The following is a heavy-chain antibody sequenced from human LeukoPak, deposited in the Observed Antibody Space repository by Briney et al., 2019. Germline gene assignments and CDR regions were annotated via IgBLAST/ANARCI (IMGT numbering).Heavy chain of an antibody. CDR1: GASISSYY. J-gene: IGHJ4*02. CDR3: ARLVRGFTYGFDTGFDY. D-gene: IGHD5-18*01. V-gene: IGHV4-59*01. Sequence: SETLSLTCTVSGASISSYYWSWIRQPPGKGLEWIGYISYSGSTNYNPSPKSRVTISVDTSKNQFSLKLSSVTAADTAVYYCARLVRGFTYGFDTGFDYWGQGTLVTVSS. CDR2: ISYSGST.